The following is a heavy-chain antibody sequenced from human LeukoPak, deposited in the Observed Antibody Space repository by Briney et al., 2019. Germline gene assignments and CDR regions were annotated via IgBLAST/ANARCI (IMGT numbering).Heavy chain of an antibody. CDR2: IKQDGSEK. CDR3: ARVGSAAAGTDYYYYMDV. D-gene: IGHD6-13*01. Sequence: GGSLRLSCAASGFTFSSYWMSWVRQAPGKGLEWVANIKQDGSEKYYVDSVKGRFTISRDNAKNSLYLQMNSLRAEDTAVYYCARVGSAAAGTDYYYYMDVWGKGTTVTVSS. J-gene: IGHJ6*03. CDR1: GFTFSSYW. V-gene: IGHV3-7*01.